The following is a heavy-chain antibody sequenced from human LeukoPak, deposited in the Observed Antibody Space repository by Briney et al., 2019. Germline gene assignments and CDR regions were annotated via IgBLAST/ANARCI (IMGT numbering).Heavy chain of an antibody. Sequence: SETLSLTCTVSGYSISSGYYWGWIRQTPGKGLEWIAKIYHDGSTHYNPSLKSRVTMSVDTSKNQFSLKLSSVTAADTAVYYCARDNSGELLPNDAFDIWGQGTMVTVSS. CDR1: GYSISSGYY. V-gene: IGHV4-38-2*02. CDR2: IYHDGST. CDR3: ARDNSGELLPNDAFDI. J-gene: IGHJ3*02. D-gene: IGHD1-26*01.